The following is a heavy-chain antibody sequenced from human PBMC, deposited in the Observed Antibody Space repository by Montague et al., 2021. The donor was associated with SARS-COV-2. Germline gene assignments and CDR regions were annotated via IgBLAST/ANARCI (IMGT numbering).Heavy chain of an antibody. Sequence: QSGAEVKKPGESLEISCKGSGYSFTSYWIGWVRQMPGKGLEWMGIIYPADSDTRYSPSFQGQVTIPADKSITTAYLQWSSLKASDTAMYYCARQVYGGHYYFDYWGQGTLVTVSA. CDR1: GYSFTSYW. J-gene: IGHJ4*02. CDR2: IYPADSDT. V-gene: IGHV5-51*01. D-gene: IGHD5/OR15-5a*01. CDR3: ARQVYGGHYYFDY.